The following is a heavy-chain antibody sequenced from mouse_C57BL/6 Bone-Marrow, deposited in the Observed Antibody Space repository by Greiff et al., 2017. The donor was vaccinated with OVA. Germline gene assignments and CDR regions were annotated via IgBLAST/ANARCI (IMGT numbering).Heavy chain of an antibody. CDR1: GFTFSDYG. CDR3: ARHLYDYGFDAMDY. V-gene: IGHV5-15*01. Sequence: EVKLMESGGGLVQPGGSLKLSCAASGFTFSDYGMAWARQAPRKGPEWVAFISNLAYSIYYADTVTGRFTITRENAKNTPYLEMSSLSSEDTAMYSCARHLYDYGFDAMDYWGQGTSLTVSS. CDR2: ISNLAYSI. J-gene: IGHJ4*01. D-gene: IGHD2-4*01.